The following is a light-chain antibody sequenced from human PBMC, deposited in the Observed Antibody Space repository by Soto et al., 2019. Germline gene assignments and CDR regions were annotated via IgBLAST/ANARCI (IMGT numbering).Light chain of an antibody. V-gene: IGKV1-5*01. CDR3: QQYKSSYPYT. CDR1: QSISNW. Sequence: DIQMTQSPSTLSASVGDRVTITCRASQSISNWLAWYQQRPGKAPKLLIYDASSLDSGVPSRFSGSGSGTEFTLTITSLQPDDYATYYCQQYKSSYPYTFGQGTKLEIK. J-gene: IGKJ2*01. CDR2: DAS.